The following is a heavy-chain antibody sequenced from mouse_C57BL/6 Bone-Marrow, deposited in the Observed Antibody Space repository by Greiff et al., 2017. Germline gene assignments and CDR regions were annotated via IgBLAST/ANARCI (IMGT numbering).Heavy chain of an antibody. Sequence: VQLQQSGPVLVKPGASVKMSCKASGYTFTDYYMNWVKQSHGKSLEWIGVINPYNGGTSYNQKFKGKATLTVDKSSSTAYMELNSLTSEDSAVYYCARGGVTTGNYFDYWGQGTTLTVSS. CDR1: GYTFTDYY. J-gene: IGHJ2*01. CDR2: INPYNGGT. CDR3: ARGGVTTGNYFDY. D-gene: IGHD1-1*01. V-gene: IGHV1-19*01.